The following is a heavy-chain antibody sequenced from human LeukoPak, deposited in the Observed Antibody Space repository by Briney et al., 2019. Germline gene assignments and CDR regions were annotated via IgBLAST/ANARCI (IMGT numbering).Heavy chain of an antibody. CDR1: GFTFSSFW. J-gene: IGHJ4*02. Sequence: GGSLRLSCAASGFTFSSFWMGWVRQAPGKGLEWVANIKPDGSEKNYGDSVRGRFTISRDNARNSLSLQMNSLRAEDTAVYYCARENYFDYWGQGTLVTVSS. V-gene: IGHV3-7*04. CDR3: ARENYFDY. CDR2: IKPDGSEK.